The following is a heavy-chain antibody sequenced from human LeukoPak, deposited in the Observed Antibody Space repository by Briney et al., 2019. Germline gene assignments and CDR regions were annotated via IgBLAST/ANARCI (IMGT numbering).Heavy chain of an antibody. CDR3: EAYDFWSGYYFDY. CDR2: ISYDGSNK. CDR1: GGSISSSN. Sequence: LSLTCAVSGGSISSSNWWSWVRQPPGKGLEWVAVISYDGSNKYYADSVKGRFTISRDNSKNTLYLQMNSLRAEDTAVYYCEAYDFWSGYYFDYWGQGTLVTVSS. J-gene: IGHJ4*02. V-gene: IGHV3-30*03. D-gene: IGHD3-3*01.